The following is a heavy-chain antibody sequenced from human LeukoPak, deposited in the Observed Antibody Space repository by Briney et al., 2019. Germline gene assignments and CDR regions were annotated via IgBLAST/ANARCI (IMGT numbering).Heavy chain of an antibody. Sequence: GASVKVPCKASGYTFTSYYMHWVRQAPGQGLEWMGIINPSGGSTSYAQKFQGRVTMTRDTSTSTVYMELSSLRSEDTAVYYCARALSGLGSGYDWWGQGTLVTVSS. CDR1: GYTFTSYY. V-gene: IGHV1-46*01. J-gene: IGHJ4*02. D-gene: IGHD5-12*01. CDR2: INPSGGST. CDR3: ARALSGLGSGYDW.